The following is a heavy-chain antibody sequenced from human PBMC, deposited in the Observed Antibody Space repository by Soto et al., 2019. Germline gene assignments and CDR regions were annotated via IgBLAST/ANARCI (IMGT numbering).Heavy chain of an antibody. CDR2: IYGEDDK. Sequence: SRPKLVNPRQTLTLSCTLSGFSFSTTEKGVGWIRQPPGKALEWLALIYGEDDKRYRPSLKNRVTITKDTSKNQVVLTMTNMDPVDTGTYYCARHINSVWHLVYGMDVWGQGTTVTVSS. CDR1: GFSFSTTEKG. CDR3: ARHINSVWHLVYGMDV. V-gene: IGHV2-5*02. D-gene: IGHD6-19*01. J-gene: IGHJ6*02.